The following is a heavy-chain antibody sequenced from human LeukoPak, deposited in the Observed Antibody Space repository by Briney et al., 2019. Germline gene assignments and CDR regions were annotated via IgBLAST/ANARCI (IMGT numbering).Heavy chain of an antibody. Sequence: GGSLRLSCSASGFTFSAYAMHWVRQAPGKGLEYVSGISSNGGSSFYADSVKGRFTISRDNSKNTLYLQMSSLRAEDTAVYYCVKITSVTGGDCWGQGTRLTVSS. CDR1: GFTFSAYA. CDR2: ISSNGGSS. V-gene: IGHV3-64D*09. CDR3: VKITSVTGGDC. J-gene: IGHJ4*02. D-gene: IGHD1-1*01.